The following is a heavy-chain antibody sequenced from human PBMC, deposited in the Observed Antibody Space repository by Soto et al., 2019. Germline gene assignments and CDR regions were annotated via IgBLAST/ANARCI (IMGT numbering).Heavy chain of an antibody. D-gene: IGHD4-17*01. V-gene: IGHV3-23*01. J-gene: IGHJ4*02. CDR3: ARDHVGDYGALGGFDY. CDR2: ISGSGGRT. Sequence: EVQLLESGGGLVQPGGSLRLSCAASGSTLTRDAMNWVRQAPGKGLEWVSLISGSGGRTYYADSVKGRFTISRDDSKNTLYLQMNSLRAEDTDVYYCARDHVGDYGALGGFDYWGQGTLVTVSS. CDR1: GSTLTRDA.